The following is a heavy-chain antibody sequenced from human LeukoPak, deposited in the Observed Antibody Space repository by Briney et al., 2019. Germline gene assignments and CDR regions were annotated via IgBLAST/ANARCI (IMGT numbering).Heavy chain of an antibody. J-gene: IGHJ4*02. Sequence: AGGSLRLSCAASGFTFSSYAMSRVRQAPGKGLEWVSAISGSGGSTYYADSVKGRFTISRDNSKNTLYLQMNSLRAEDTAVYYCAKDLHYGDPLRIDYWGQGTLVTVSS. D-gene: IGHD4-17*01. CDR2: ISGSGGST. CDR3: AKDLHYGDPLRIDY. V-gene: IGHV3-23*01. CDR1: GFTFSSYA.